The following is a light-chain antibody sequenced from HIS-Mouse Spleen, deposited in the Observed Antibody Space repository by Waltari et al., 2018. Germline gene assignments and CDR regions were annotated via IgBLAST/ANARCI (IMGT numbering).Light chain of an antibody. CDR3: SSYTSSSTSVV. CDR1: SSDVGGYNY. J-gene: IGLJ2*01. Sequence: QPASVSGSPGQSITISCTGTSSDVGGYNYVSWYQQHPGKAPKLMIYDVSNRPSGVSNRFYGSKSGNTASLTISGLQAEDEADYYCSSYTSSSTSVVFGGGTKLTVL. CDR2: DVS. V-gene: IGLV2-14*03.